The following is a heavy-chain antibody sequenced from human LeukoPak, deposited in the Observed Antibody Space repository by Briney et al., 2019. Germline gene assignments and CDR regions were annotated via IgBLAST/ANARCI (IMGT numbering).Heavy chain of an antibody. CDR2: ISSSSSYI. J-gene: IGHJ3*02. CDR3: ARVGNEGAFDI. Sequence: PGGSLRLSCAASGFTFSSYSMNWVRQAPGKGLEWVSSISSSSSYIYYADSVKGRFTISRDNAKNSLYLQMNSLRAEDTAVYHCARVGNEGAFDIWGQGTMVTVSS. CDR1: GFTFSSYS. V-gene: IGHV3-21*01. D-gene: IGHD2-8*01.